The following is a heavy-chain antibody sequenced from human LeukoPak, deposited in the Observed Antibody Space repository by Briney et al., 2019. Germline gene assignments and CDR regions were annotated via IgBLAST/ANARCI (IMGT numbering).Heavy chain of an antibody. J-gene: IGHJ4*02. D-gene: IGHD6-19*01. Sequence: GGSLRLSCAASGFTFSNHVMNWVRQAPGKGLEWVSGISGSGRSTYYADSVKGRFTISRDNSKNTLYLQMNSLRAEDTAVYYCAKDKSSSSGWYYFDCWGQGTLVTVSS. CDR2: ISGSGRST. CDR1: GFTFSNHV. V-gene: IGHV3-23*01. CDR3: AKDKSSSSGWYYFDC.